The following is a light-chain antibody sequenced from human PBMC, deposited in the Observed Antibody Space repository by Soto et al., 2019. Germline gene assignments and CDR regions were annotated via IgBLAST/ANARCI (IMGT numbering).Light chain of an antibody. V-gene: IGLV7-46*01. J-gene: IGLJ2*01. CDR3: LLSYSGADVV. CDR2: DTS. Sequence: QTVVTQEPSLTVSPGGTVTLTCGSSIGAVTSGHYPYWFQQKPGQAPRTLIYDTSNKHSWTPARFSGSLLGGKAALTLSGAQPEDEAEYYCLLSYSGADVVFGGGTKVTVL. CDR1: IGAVTSGHY.